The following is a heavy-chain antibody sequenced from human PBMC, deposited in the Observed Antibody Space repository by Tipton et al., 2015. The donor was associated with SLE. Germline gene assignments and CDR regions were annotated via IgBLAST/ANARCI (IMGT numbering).Heavy chain of an antibody. D-gene: IGHD1-26*01. J-gene: IGHJ1*01. CDR1: GFTFTSYA. V-gene: IGHV3-23*03. CDR2: IYSGGNT. CDR3: ATLGAIEYFQH. Sequence: SLRLSCAASGFTFTSYAMSWVRQAPGKGLEWVSVIYSGGNTYYADSVKGRFTTSRDNSKNTLYLQANSLRTEDTAVYYCATLGAIEYFQHWGQGTLVTVSS.